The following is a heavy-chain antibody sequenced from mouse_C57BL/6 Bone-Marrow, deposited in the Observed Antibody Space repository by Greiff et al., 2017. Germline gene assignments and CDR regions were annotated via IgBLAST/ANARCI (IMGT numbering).Heavy chain of an antibody. CDR1: GFTFSDYG. V-gene: IGHV5-15*01. Sequence: EVQRVESGGGLVQPGGSLKLSCAASGFTFSDYGMAWVRQAPRKGPEWVAFISNLAYSIYYADTVTGRFTLSREKAKNTLYLEMSSLRSEDTDMYDCARGRGLKARDYWGQGTSVTVSS. D-gene: IGHD1-3*01. J-gene: IGHJ4*01. CDR2: ISNLAYSI. CDR3: ARGRGLKARDY.